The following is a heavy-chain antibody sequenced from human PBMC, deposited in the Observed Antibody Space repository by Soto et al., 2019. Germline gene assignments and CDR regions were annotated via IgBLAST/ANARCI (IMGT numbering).Heavy chain of an antibody. J-gene: IGHJ6*02. Sequence: QVQLQESGPGLVKPSETLSLTCTVSGGSISSYYWSWIRQPPGKGLEWIGYIYYSGSTNYNPSLKSRVTISVDTSKNQFSLKLSSVTAADTAVYYCARDWEGYCSSTSCDPFGMDVWGQGTTVTVSS. V-gene: IGHV4-59*01. CDR1: GGSISSYY. D-gene: IGHD2-2*01. CDR3: ARDWEGYCSSTSCDPFGMDV. CDR2: IYYSGST.